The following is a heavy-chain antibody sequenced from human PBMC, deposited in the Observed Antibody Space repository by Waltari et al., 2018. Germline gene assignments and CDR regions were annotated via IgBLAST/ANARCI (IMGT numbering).Heavy chain of an antibody. CDR3: AAQGGVAHRPADY. J-gene: IGHJ4*02. CDR1: GYSISSGYY. D-gene: IGHD3-16*01. CDR2: IYHSGST. V-gene: IGHV4-38-2*01. Sequence: QVQLQESGPGLVTPSETLSLTCAVSGYSISSGYYWGWIRQPPGKGLEWIGSIYHSGSTYYNPSLKSRVTISVDTSKNQFSLKLSSVTAADTAVYYCAAQGGVAHRPADYWGQGTLVTVSS.